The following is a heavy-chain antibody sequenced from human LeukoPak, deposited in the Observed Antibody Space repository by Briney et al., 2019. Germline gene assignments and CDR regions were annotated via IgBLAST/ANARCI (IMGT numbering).Heavy chain of an antibody. J-gene: IGHJ4*02. CDR2: IYHSGST. V-gene: IGHV4-30-2*01. CDR3: ARRYRSGGSCYFDY. D-gene: IGHD2-15*01. CDR1: GGSISSGGYS. Sequence: KTSQTLSLTCAVSGGSISSGGYSWSWIRQPPGKGLEWIGYIYHSGSTYYNPSLKSRATISVDRSKNQFSLKLSSVTAADTAVYYCARRYRSGGSCYFDYWGQGTLVTVSS.